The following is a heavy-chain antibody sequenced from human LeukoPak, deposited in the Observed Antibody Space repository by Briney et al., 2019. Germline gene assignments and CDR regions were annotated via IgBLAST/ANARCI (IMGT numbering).Heavy chain of an antibody. V-gene: IGHV4-39*07. CDR3: AREVITMVRGVDY. CDR1: GGSISSTTYY. Sequence: PSETLSLTCNVSGGSISSTTYYWGWIRQPPGKGLEWIGSIYYSGSTYYNPSLKSRVTISLDTSKNHFSLKLNSVTATDTAVYYRAREVITMVRGVDYWGQGILVTVSS. J-gene: IGHJ4*02. D-gene: IGHD3-10*01. CDR2: IYYSGST.